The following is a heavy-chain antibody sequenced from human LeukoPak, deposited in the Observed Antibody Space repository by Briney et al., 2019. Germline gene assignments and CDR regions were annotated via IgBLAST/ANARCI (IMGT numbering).Heavy chain of an antibody. D-gene: IGHD3-22*01. Sequence: PGGSLRLSCAASGFTFSSYGMHWVRQAPGKGLEWVAFIRYDGSNKYYADSVKGRFTISRDNAKNSLYLQMNSLRAEDTAVYYCARDQRRTYYYDSSGYYREDAFDIWGQGTMVTVSS. J-gene: IGHJ3*02. CDR2: IRYDGSNK. V-gene: IGHV3-30*02. CDR3: ARDQRRTYYYDSSGYYREDAFDI. CDR1: GFTFSSYG.